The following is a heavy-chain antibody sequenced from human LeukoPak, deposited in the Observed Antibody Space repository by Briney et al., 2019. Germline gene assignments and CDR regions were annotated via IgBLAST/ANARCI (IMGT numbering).Heavy chain of an antibody. D-gene: IGHD1-1*01. CDR1: GGTFSSYA. J-gene: IGHJ4*02. Sequence: EASVKVSCKASGGTFSSYAISWVRQAPGQGLEWMGGIIPIFGTANYAQKFQGRVTITTDESTSTAYMELSSLRSEDTAVYYCARVMTKLERREDYWGQGTLVTVSS. V-gene: IGHV1-69*05. CDR2: IIPIFGTA. CDR3: ARVMTKLERREDY.